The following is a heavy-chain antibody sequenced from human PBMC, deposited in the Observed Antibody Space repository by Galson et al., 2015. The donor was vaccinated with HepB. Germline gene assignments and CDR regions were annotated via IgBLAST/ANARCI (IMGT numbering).Heavy chain of an antibody. Sequence: SVKVSCKASGGTFSSYAISWVRQAPGQGLEWMGGIIPIFGTANYAQKFQGRVTITADESTSTAYMELSSLRSEDTAVYYCARSLGYCSSTSCYYAGGGRYFDLWGRGTLVTVSS. D-gene: IGHD2-2*01. V-gene: IGHV1-69*13. CDR1: GGTFSSYA. CDR3: ARSLGYCSSTSCYYAGGGRYFDL. CDR2: IIPIFGTA. J-gene: IGHJ2*01.